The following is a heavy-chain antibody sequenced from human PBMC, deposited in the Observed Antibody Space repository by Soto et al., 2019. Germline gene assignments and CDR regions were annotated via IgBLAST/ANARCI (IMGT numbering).Heavy chain of an antibody. J-gene: IGHJ6*02. CDR1: GYTFYSHS. V-gene: IGHV1-18*01. Sequence: ASVRVSCKASGYTFYSHSISWVRQAPGQGLEWMGRINGDYGNTQYAQKFRGRVTMTTDTSTTTVYMELTNLRSDDTAVYYCARCIQGDYYYGMDVWAQGTTVPVSS. D-gene: IGHD5-18*01. CDR2: INGDYGNT. CDR3: ARCIQGDYYYGMDV.